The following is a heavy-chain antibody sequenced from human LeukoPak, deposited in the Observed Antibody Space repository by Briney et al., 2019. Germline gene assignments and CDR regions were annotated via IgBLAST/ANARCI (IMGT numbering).Heavy chain of an antibody. Sequence: GASLKICCKGSGYSFTSYWIGCVRQMPGKGLEWMGIIYPGDSDTRYSPSFQGQVTISADKSISTAYLQWSSLKASDTAMYYCARRSPIYGSGSYMDYWGQGTLVTVSS. V-gene: IGHV5-51*01. CDR1: GYSFTSYW. J-gene: IGHJ4*02. CDR2: IYPGDSDT. CDR3: ARRSPIYGSGSYMDY. D-gene: IGHD3-10*01.